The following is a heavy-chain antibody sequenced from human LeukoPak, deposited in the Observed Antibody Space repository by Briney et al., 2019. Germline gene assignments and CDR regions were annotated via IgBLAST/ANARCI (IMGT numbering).Heavy chain of an antibody. Sequence: SETLSLTCTVSGGSISSYYWSWIRQPPGKGLEWIGYIYTSGSTNYNPSLKSRVTISVDTSKNQFSLKLSSVTAADTAVHYCARQYSSSSWFDPWGQGTLVTVSS. D-gene: IGHD6-6*01. CDR3: ARQYSSSSWFDP. J-gene: IGHJ5*02. CDR2: IYTSGST. CDR1: GGSISSYY. V-gene: IGHV4-4*09.